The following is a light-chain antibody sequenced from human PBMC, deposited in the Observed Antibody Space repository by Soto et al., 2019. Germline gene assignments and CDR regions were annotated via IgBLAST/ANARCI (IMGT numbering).Light chain of an antibody. CDR3: SSYTSSSTPPYV. J-gene: IGLJ1*01. CDR1: SSDVGGYNY. V-gene: IGLV2-14*01. CDR2: DVS. Sequence: QSALTQPASVSGSPGQSITISCTGTSSDVGGYNYVSWYQQHPGKAPKLMIYDVSNRPSGVSNRFSGSKSGNTASLTITGLQDEDEADYYCSSYTSSSTPPYVFGTGTKLTVL.